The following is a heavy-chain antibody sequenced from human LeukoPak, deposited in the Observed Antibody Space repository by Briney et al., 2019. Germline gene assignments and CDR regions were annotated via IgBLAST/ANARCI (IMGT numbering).Heavy chain of an antibody. J-gene: IGHJ6*03. CDR1: GGSISSSSYY. D-gene: IGHD6-13*01. CDR2: IYYSGST. CDR3: ARHNIQPGIAAAGRDRVSYYMDV. Sequence: SETLSLTCTVSGGSISSSSYYWGWIRQPPGKGLEWIGSIYYSGSTYYHPSLKSRVTISVDTSKNQFSLRLSSVTAADTAVYYCARHNIQPGIAAAGRDRVSYYMDVWGKGTTVTVSS. V-gene: IGHV4-39*01.